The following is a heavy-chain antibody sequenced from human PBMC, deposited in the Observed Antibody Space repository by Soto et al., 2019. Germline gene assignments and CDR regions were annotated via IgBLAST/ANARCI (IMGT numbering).Heavy chain of an antibody. CDR3: ARDQSVAVAGDAFDI. CDR1: GFTVSSNY. V-gene: IGHV3-53*01. J-gene: IGHJ3*02. Sequence: GGSLRLSCAASGFTVSSNYMSWVRQDPGKGLEWVSVIYSGGSTYYADSVKGRFTISRDNSKNTLYLQMNSLRAADTAVYYCARDQSVAVAGDAFDIWGQGTMVTVSS. D-gene: IGHD6-19*01. CDR2: IYSGGST.